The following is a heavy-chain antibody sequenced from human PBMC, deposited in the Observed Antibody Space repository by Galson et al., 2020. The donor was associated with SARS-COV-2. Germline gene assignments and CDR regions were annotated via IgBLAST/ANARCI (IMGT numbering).Heavy chain of an antibody. J-gene: IGHJ6*03. CDR2: IYHSGST. V-gene: IGHV4-4*02. Sequence: SETLSLTCAVSGGSISSSNWWSWVRQPPGKGLEWIGEIYHSGSTNYNPSLKSRVTISVDKSKNQFSLKLSSVTAADTAVYYCARLGLSCSSTSCYRVVIFGPDYYYYYMDVWGKGTTVTVSS. CDR1: GGSISSSNW. D-gene: IGHD2-2*02. CDR3: ARLGLSCSSTSCYRVVIFGPDYYYYYMDV.